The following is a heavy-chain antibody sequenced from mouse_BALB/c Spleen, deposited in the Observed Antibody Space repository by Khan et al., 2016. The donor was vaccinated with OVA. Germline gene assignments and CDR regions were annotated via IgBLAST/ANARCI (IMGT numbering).Heavy chain of an antibody. D-gene: IGHD1-2*01. CDR2: ISPGSGDT. CDR3: ARRNYYGYTYAY. V-gene: IGHV1-77*01. J-gene: IGHJ3*01. CDR1: GYSFTDYY. Sequence: QVQLQQSGAELARPGASVKLSCKASGYSFTDYYINWVKQRTGRGLEWIGEISPGSGDTYYNEKFKGKVTLTADKSSSTAYMQLSSLTSEASAVYFCARRNYYGYTYAYWGQGTLVTVSA.